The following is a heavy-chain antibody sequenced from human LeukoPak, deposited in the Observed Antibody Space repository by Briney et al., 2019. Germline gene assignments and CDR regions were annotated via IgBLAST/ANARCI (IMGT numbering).Heavy chain of an antibody. V-gene: IGHV3-7*04. CDR3: ARARYGSGGHFFDF. CDR1: GFNFNSYW. Sequence: GGSLRLSCAASGFNFNSYWMSWVRQAPGKGLECVANIKQDGSAIYFVDSVKGRFTISRDNAKSSLYLQMNSLRGEDTAVYYCARARYGSGGHFFDFWGQGALVTVSS. CDR2: IKQDGSAI. J-gene: IGHJ4*02. D-gene: IGHD3-10*01.